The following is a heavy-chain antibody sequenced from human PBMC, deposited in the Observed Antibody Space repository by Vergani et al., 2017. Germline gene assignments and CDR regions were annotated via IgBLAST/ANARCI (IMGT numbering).Heavy chain of an antibody. Sequence: EVQLLESGGGLVQPGGSLRLSCAASGFTFSSYAMSWVRQAPGKGLEWVSAISGSGGSTYYADSVKGRFTISRDNAKNSLYLQMNSLRAEDTAVYYCAREGGYCSGGSCYSYYYYYGMDVWGQGTTVTVSS. D-gene: IGHD2-15*01. CDR1: GFTFSSYA. V-gene: IGHV3-23*01. CDR3: AREGGYCSGGSCYSYYYYYGMDV. CDR2: ISGSGGST. J-gene: IGHJ6*02.